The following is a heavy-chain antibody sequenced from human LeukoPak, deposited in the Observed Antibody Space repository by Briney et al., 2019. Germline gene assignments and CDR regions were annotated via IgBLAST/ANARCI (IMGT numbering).Heavy chain of an antibody. Sequence: GGSLRLSCVASGFSFSDYGMNWVRQAPGKGLEWVSYISTSGSTKYYADSVKGRFTISRDNAKNSLYLQMNSLRAEDTAVYYCARDRDPGYNDSSGYRRVNAFDIWGQGTMVTISS. V-gene: IGHV3-48*04. CDR2: ISTSGSTK. D-gene: IGHD3-22*01. J-gene: IGHJ3*02. CDR3: ARDRDPGYNDSSGYRRVNAFDI. CDR1: GFSFSDYG.